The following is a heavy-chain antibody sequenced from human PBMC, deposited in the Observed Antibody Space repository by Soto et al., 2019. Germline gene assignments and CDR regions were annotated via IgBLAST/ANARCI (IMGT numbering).Heavy chain of an antibody. CDR1: GYTFSNHA. CDR3: TKGSFLRGEEIY. D-gene: IGHD3-3*01. CDR2: MGPSGTTT. V-gene: IGHV3-23*01. J-gene: IGHJ4*02. Sequence: EVQLLESGGGLVQPGGSLILSCAASGYTFSNHAMSWFRQAPGKGLEWVSAMGPSGTTTYYADSMEGRFTISRDTSRNTLYLQMNSLRAEDTALYYCTKGSFLRGEEIYWGQGALVTVSS.